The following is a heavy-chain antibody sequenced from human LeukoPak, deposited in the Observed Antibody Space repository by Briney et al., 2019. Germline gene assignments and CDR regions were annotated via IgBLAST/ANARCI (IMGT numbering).Heavy chain of an antibody. CDR2: INHSGST. D-gene: IGHD3-3*02. Sequence: SETLSLTCAVYGGSFSGYNWSWLRQPPGKGLEWIGEINHSGSTNYNLSLASRVTLSVDTSKDQFSLNLRSVTAADTAVYYCARDHLWSGTDYYYGMDVWGQGTTVTVSS. CDR3: ARDHLWSGTDYYYGMDV. J-gene: IGHJ6*02. V-gene: IGHV4-34*01. CDR1: GGSFSGYN.